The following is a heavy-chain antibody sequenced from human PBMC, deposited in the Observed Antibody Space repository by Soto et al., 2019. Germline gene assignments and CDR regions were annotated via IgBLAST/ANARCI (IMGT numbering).Heavy chain of an antibody. D-gene: IGHD6-13*01. V-gene: IGHV1-3*04. CDR3: ARGSSWSYFDY. CDR2: INTANDNT. J-gene: IGHJ4*02. CDR1: GYTFTSYA. Sequence: QVQLVQSGAEVKKPGPSVKVSCKASGYTFTSYAMHWVRQAPGQRLEWMGSINTANDNTRYSQNFQGRVTITRDPFASTAYMELSSLKSEDTAVYYCARGSSWSYFDYWGQGTLVTVSS.